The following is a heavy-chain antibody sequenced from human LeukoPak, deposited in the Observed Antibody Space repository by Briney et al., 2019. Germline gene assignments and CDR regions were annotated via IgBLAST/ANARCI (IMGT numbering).Heavy chain of an antibody. J-gene: IGHJ4*02. CDR1: GFTFSSYS. D-gene: IGHD3-16*02. Sequence: TGGSLRLSCAASGFTFSSYSMNWVRQAPGKGLEWVSSISSSSSYIYYADSVKGRFTISRDNAKNSLYLQMNSLRAEDTAVYYCARPTFGGAIVPFDYWGQGTLVTVSS. CDR2: ISSSSSYI. CDR3: ARPTFGGAIVPFDY. V-gene: IGHV3-21*01.